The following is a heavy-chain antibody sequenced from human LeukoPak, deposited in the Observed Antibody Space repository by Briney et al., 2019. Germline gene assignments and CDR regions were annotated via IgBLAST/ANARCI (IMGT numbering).Heavy chain of an antibody. CDR1: GGSISSSSYY. CDR2: IYYSGST. D-gene: IGHD3-10*01. CDR3: ARVPLLWFGESWAFDY. J-gene: IGHJ4*02. Sequence: SETLSLTCTVSGGSISSSSYYWGWIRQPPGKGLEWIGSIYYSGSTYYNPSLKSRVTISVDTSKNQFSLKLSSVTAADTAVYYCARVPLLWFGESWAFDYWGQGTLITVSS. V-gene: IGHV4-39*07.